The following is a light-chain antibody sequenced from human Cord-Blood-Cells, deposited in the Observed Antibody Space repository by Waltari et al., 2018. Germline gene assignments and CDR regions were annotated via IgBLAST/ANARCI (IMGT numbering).Light chain of an antibody. CDR3: SSYAGSNNCERV. CDR2: EVS. Sequence: QSALTQPPSASGSPGQSVTISCTGTSSAVVGYNYVSWYQQHPGKAPKLMIYEVSKRRSVVPDRVSVSKSGDTASLTVAGLQAEDEADYCCSSYAGSNNCERVFGGGTKLTVL. CDR1: SSAVVGYNY. J-gene: IGLJ3*02. V-gene: IGLV2-8*01.